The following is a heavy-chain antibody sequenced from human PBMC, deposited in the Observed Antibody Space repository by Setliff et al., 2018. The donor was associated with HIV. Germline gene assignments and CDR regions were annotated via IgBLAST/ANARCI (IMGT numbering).Heavy chain of an antibody. CDR2: INAGNGNT. Sequence: GSVKVSCKSSGDTFTSYPIHWVRQAPGQRLEWMGWINAGNGNTKYAQRFQGRVTITRDTSAITAYMELSSMRFEDTAVYYCARLPSAAMLGAGSFDIWGQGTMVTVSS. D-gene: IGHD2-2*01. J-gene: IGHJ3*02. V-gene: IGHV1-3*01. CDR1: GDTFTSYP. CDR3: ARLPSAAMLGAGSFDI.